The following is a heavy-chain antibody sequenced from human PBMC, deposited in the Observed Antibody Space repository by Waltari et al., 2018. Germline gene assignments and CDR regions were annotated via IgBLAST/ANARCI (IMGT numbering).Heavy chain of an antibody. D-gene: IGHD1-20*01. CDR1: GGSISSTNW. J-gene: IGHJ5*02. CDR2: ISHTGST. V-gene: IGHV4-4*02. CDR3: ARARYFGSLFARFDP. Sequence: QVQLQESGPGLVKPSGTLSLTCAVSGGSISSTNWWTWVRQPPGKGLEWIGEISHTGSTDYNLSLKSRVTISVDNSKNQFSLKLNSVTAADTAVYYCARARYFGSLFARFDPWGQGTLVNVSS.